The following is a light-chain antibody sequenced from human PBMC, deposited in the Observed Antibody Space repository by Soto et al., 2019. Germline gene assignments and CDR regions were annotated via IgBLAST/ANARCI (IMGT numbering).Light chain of an antibody. CDR3: QQYYTYPYT. CDR1: QSISTW. Sequence: DIQMTQSPSALSASVGDRVTMTCRASQSISTWLAWYRQKPGRAPKLLIYDSSSLESGVPSRFSGSASATEFTLTISSLQPDDFATYYCQQYYTYPYTFGQGTKVDIK. J-gene: IGKJ2*01. CDR2: DSS. V-gene: IGKV1-5*01.